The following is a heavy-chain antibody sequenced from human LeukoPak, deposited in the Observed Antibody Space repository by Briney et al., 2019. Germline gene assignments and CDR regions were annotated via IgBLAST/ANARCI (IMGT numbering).Heavy chain of an antibody. Sequence: SVKVSCKASRDIFNSYAIGWVRQAPAQGLEWMGGIIPLLGTENYAQKFQGRVTITADKSTSTAYMELSSLRFEDTAVYYCARDLLHDFWRGYWSYFDFWGQGTLVTVS. J-gene: IGHJ4*02. V-gene: IGHV1-69*10. CDR3: ARDLLHDFWRGYWSYFDF. D-gene: IGHD3-3*01. CDR1: RDIFNSYA. CDR2: IIPLLGTE.